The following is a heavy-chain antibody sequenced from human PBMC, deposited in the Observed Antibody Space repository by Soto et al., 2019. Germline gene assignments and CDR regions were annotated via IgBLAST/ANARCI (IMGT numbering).Heavy chain of an antibody. Sequence: GGSPRLSCAASGFTFSSYSMNWVRQAPGKGLEWVSSISSSSSYIYYADSVKGRFTISRDNAKNSLYLQMNSLRAEDTAVYYCARAAEGLMVYVDYYYGMDVWGQGTTVTVSS. D-gene: IGHD2-8*01. CDR1: GFTFSSYS. CDR2: ISSSSSYI. J-gene: IGHJ6*02. CDR3: ARAAEGLMVYVDYYYGMDV. V-gene: IGHV3-21*01.